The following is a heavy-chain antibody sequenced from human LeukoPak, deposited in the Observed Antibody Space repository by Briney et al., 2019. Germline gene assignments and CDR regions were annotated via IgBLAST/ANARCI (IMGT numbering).Heavy chain of an antibody. CDR3: AKGLMGILWFGEAPTWFDP. V-gene: IGHV3-30*18. D-gene: IGHD3-10*01. Sequence: RAGGSLRLSCAASGFSFRSYDMHWVRQAPGKGLEWVALISYDGSNEYYADSVKGRFTISRDNSKNTLYLQMNSLTAEDTAVYYCAKGLMGILWFGEAPTWFDPWGQGTLVTVSS. J-gene: IGHJ5*02. CDR2: ISYDGSNE. CDR1: GFSFRSYD.